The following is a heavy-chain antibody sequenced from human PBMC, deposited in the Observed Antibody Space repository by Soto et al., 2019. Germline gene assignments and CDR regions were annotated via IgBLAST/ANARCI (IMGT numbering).Heavy chain of an antibody. V-gene: IGHV1-46*01. J-gene: IGHJ4*02. D-gene: IGHD6-19*01. CDR2: INPSVGST. CDR3: ARGDSSGWYFDY. Sequence: QVQLVQSGAEVKKPGASVKVSCKASGYTFTTYQMHWVRQAPGQGLEWMGTINPSVGSTSYAQRFQGRVTMTRDTSTSTVYVELSSLRSEDTALYYCARGDSSGWYFDYWGQGTLVTVSS. CDR1: GYTFTTYQ.